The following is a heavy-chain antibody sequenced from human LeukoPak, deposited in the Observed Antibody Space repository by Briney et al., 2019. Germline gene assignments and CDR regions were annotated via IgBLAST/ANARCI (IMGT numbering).Heavy chain of an antibody. CDR2: FYYSGST. J-gene: IGHJ4*02. CDR3: ARQTGSGLFILP. CDR1: DGSITSSSYY. D-gene: IGHD3/OR15-3a*01. V-gene: IGHV4-39*01. Sequence: SETLSLTCTVSDGSITSSSYYWAWIRQPPGKGLEWIGSFYYSGSTYYNPSLKSRVTMSVDTSKNQFSLKLSSVTAADTAVYYCARQTGSGLFILPGGQGTLVTVSS.